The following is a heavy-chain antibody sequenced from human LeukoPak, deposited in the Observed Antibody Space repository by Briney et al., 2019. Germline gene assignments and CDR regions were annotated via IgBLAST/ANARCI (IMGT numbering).Heavy chain of an antibody. Sequence: ASVKVSCKASGYTFTGYYMHWVRQAPGRGLEWMGWINPNSGGTNYAQKFQGRVTMTRDTSISTAYMELSRLRSDDTAVYYCAATLYCSSTSCYLSFDYWGQGTLVTVSS. CDR1: GYTFTGYY. J-gene: IGHJ4*02. V-gene: IGHV1-2*02. CDR3: AATLYCSSTSCYLSFDY. D-gene: IGHD2-2*01. CDR2: INPNSGGT.